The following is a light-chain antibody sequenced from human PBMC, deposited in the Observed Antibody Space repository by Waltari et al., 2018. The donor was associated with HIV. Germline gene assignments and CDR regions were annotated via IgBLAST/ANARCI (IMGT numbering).Light chain of an antibody. V-gene: IGLV3-25*03. Sequence: SYELTQPPSVSVSPGQTARITCSGDALPKQYVYWYQQKPGQAPVLVIYKDSERPSGIPERFSGSSSGTTLTLTISGVQAEDEADYYCQSADSSGTYVFGTGTKVTVL. CDR1: ALPKQY. J-gene: IGLJ1*01. CDR2: KDS. CDR3: QSADSSGTYV.